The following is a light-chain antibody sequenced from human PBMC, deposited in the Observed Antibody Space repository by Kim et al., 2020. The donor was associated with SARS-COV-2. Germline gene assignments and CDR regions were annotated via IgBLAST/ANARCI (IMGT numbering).Light chain of an antibody. J-gene: IGKJ4*01. Sequence: SASVGDRVSFTCRASQSISTSLAWYQQKPGKAPKVLIYDASSLQSGVPSRFSGSGSGTEFTLHISSLQPDDFATYYCQQYSRYSTFGGGTKVDIK. CDR1: QSISTS. CDR3: QQYSRYST. CDR2: DAS. V-gene: IGKV1-5*01.